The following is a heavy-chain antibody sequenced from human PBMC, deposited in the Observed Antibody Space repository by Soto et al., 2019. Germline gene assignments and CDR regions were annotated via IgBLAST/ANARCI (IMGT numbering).Heavy chain of an antibody. V-gene: IGHV5-51*01. D-gene: IGHD6-13*01. CDR1: GYDFTNYW. CDR3: ARLFNPGSAAGLDY. CDR2: IYPGDSDT. J-gene: IGHJ4*02. Sequence: GESLKISCKTSGYDFTNYWIGWVRQMPGKGLEWMGIIYPGDSDTRYSLSFQGQITISADKSISTAYLQWSSLKASDTAMYYCARLFNPGSAAGLDYWGQGILVTVSS.